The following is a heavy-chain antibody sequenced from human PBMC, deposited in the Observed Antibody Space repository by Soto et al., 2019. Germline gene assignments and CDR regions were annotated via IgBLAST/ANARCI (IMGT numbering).Heavy chain of an antibody. Sequence: SETLSLTCTVSGGSISSYFYIWVRQPPGKGLEWIGSVYYTGTTDYNPSLKSRVTISVGTSKTQFSLNLRSVTAADTAVYYCARDLAAVPRAFDYWGRGTLVTVSS. D-gene: IGHD6-13*01. V-gene: IGHV4-59*01. CDR3: ARDLAAVPRAFDY. CDR2: VYYTGTT. J-gene: IGHJ4*02. CDR1: GGSISSYF.